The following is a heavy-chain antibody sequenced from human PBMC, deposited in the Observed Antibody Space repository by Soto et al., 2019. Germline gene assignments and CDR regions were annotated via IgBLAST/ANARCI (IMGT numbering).Heavy chain of an antibody. CDR1: GGTFSSYA. Sequence: QVQLVQSGAEVKKPGSSVKVSCKASGGTFSSYAISWVRQAPGQGLEWMGGIIPIFGTANYAQKFQGRVTITADESTSTAYMELSSLRSEDTAVYYCARGGPLDYDSSGYYYLFDYWGQGTLVTVSS. J-gene: IGHJ4*02. CDR3: ARGGPLDYDSSGYYYLFDY. D-gene: IGHD3-22*01. CDR2: IIPIFGTA. V-gene: IGHV1-69*01.